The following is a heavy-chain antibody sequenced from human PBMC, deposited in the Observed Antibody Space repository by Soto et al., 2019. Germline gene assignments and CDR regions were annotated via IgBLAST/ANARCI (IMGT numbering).Heavy chain of an antibody. CDR3: ARGLGGLRFFEWSSGYHGMDV. V-gene: IGHV4-59*01. CDR2: IYYSGST. D-gene: IGHD3-3*01. Sequence: ADTPSLTCAFSGSSISSYYWSWIRRPPGKGLKWIGYIYYSGSTNYNPSLKSRVTISVDTSKNQFSLKLSSVTAADTAVYYCARGLGGLRFFEWSSGYHGMDVWGQGTTVTVS. CDR1: GSSISSYY. J-gene: IGHJ6*02.